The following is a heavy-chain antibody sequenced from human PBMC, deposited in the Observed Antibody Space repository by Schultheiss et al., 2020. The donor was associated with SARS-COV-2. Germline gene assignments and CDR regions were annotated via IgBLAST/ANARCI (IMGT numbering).Heavy chain of an antibody. V-gene: IGHV4-61*08. CDR1: RGSISSGGYS. J-gene: IGHJ4*02. Sequence: SQTLSLTCAVSRGSISSGGYSWNWIRQPPGKGLEWIGYIYYSGSTNYNPSLKSRVTISVDTSKNQFSLKLSSVTAADTAVYYCARISGGWPHEHPYWGQGTLVTVSS. D-gene: IGHD2-15*01. CDR3: ARISGGWPHEHPY. CDR2: IYYSGST.